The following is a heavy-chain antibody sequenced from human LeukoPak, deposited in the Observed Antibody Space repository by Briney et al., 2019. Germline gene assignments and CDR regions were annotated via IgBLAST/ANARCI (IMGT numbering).Heavy chain of an antibody. Sequence: GGSLRLSCAASGFTFSNHWMHWVRQAPGKGLEWVAVISYDGSNKYYADSVKGRFTISRDNSKNTLYLQMNSLRAEDTAVYYCARDSFLGGVATTPWSMDVWGQGTTVTVSS. D-gene: IGHD5-12*01. V-gene: IGHV3-30-3*01. CDR3: ARDSFLGGVATTPWSMDV. CDR2: ISYDGSNK. J-gene: IGHJ6*02. CDR1: GFTFSNHW.